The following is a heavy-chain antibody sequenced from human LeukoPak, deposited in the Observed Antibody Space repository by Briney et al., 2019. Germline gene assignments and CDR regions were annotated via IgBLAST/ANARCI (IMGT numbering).Heavy chain of an antibody. J-gene: IGHJ4*02. Sequence: ASVKVSCKASGYTFSGYYIHWVRQAPGQGLEWMAWINPSNGDTNSAQKFQGRVTMTRDTSISTAYMELTRLISDDTAVYYCARVGSSGWYVHPTLDYWGQGTLVTVSS. CDR2: INPSNGDT. CDR3: ARVGSSGWYVHPTLDY. V-gene: IGHV1-2*02. CDR1: GYTFSGYY. D-gene: IGHD6-19*01.